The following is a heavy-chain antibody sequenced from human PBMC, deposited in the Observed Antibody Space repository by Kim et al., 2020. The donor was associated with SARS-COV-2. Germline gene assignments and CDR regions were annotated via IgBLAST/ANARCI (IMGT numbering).Heavy chain of an antibody. V-gene: IGHV1-46*01. CDR3: ARGYPRGGWFDP. J-gene: IGHJ5*02. Sequence: SYAQKFQGRVTMTRDTSTSTVYMELSSLRSEDTAVYYCARGYPRGGWFDPWGQGTLVTVSS. D-gene: IGHD3-10*01.